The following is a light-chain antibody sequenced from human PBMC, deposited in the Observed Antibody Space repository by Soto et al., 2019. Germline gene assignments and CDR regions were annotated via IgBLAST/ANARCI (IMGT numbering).Light chain of an antibody. CDR1: QSVSSN. V-gene: IGKV3-11*01. J-gene: IGKJ5*01. CDR3: PPRVT. CDR2: DAS. Sequence: EIVLAQSPATLSLSPGDRATLSCRASQSVSSNLAWYQQKQGQAPRLLIYDASSRATGIPAKFSGSGSGTDCTLTIRSLEPEDFQVYNCPPRVTFGQGTRLEIK.